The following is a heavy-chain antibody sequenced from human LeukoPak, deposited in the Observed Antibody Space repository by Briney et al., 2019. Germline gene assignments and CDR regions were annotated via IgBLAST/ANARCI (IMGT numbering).Heavy chain of an antibody. Sequence: GGEVRLSCAASGFTFSRNWMSWVRQAPGKGLEWVANISQDGSEKYYVDSVKGRFTISRDNTKNSLYLQMNSLGAEDTAVYYCARPDFWSGYHWGYFDCWGQGTLVTVSS. CDR3: ARPDFWSGYHWGYFDC. J-gene: IGHJ4*03. D-gene: IGHD3-3*01. CDR1: GFTFSRNW. V-gene: IGHV3-7*05. CDR2: ISQDGSEK.